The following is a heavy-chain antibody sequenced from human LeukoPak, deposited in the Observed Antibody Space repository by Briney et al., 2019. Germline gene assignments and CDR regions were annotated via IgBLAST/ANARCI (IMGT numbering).Heavy chain of an antibody. J-gene: IGHJ4*02. V-gene: IGHV3-33*01. CDR1: GFTLSSYG. CDR3: ARGSDYYGSGSYYLFDY. Sequence: PGRSLRLSCAASGFTLSSYGMHWGRQAPGKGLGWVSVLWYDGSDKYYADSVKGRFTISRDNSKKTLYLQMNSPSAEDTAVYYCARGSDYYGSGSYYLFDYWGQGTLVTVSS. D-gene: IGHD3-10*01. CDR2: LWYDGSDK.